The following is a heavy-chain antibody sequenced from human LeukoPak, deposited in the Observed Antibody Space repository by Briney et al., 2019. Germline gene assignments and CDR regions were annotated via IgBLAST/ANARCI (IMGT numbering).Heavy chain of an antibody. J-gene: IGHJ4*02. V-gene: IGHV3-23*01. Sequence: GGSLRLSCAPSGFIFSAYAMSWVRQAPGKGPEWVASISGSGGNTYHADSVKGRFTISRDNSQNTVYLQMNSLTAEDTAVYYCAKDVQWLRPNYFDNWGQGTLVTVSS. CDR1: GFIFSAYA. CDR3: AKDVQWLRPNYFDN. CDR2: ISGSGGNT. D-gene: IGHD5-12*01.